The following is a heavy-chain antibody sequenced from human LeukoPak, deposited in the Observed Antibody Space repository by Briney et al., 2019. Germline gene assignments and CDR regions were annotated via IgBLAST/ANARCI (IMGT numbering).Heavy chain of an antibody. J-gene: IGHJ4*02. CDR3: ATSDDYGDYVLDY. Sequence: GASVKVSCKASGYTFTSYGINWVRQATGQGLEWMGWMNPNSGNTGYAQKFQGRVTMTRNTSISTAYMELSSLRSEDTAVYYCATSDDYGDYVLDYWGQGTLVTVSS. CDR2: MNPNSGNT. V-gene: IGHV1-8*02. CDR1: GYTFTSYG. D-gene: IGHD4-17*01.